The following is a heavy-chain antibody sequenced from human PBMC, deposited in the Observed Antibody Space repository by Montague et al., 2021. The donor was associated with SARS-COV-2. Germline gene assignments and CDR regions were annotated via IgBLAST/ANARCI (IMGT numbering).Heavy chain of an antibody. CDR2: IYYSGST. V-gene: IGHV4-31*03. Sequence: TLSLTCTVPGGSISSSGYYWSWIRQHPGKGLEWIGYIYYSGSTYYNPSLKRRVTISVDASKNQFSLTLRSVTAADTAVYYCARNPRPAAMWGWFDPWGQGTLVTVSS. CDR3: ARNPRPAAMWGWFDP. J-gene: IGHJ5*02. D-gene: IGHD2-2*01. CDR1: GGSISSSGYY.